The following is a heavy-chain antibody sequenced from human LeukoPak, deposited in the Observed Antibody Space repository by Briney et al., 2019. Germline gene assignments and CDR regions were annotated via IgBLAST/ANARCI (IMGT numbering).Heavy chain of an antibody. Sequence: PSETLSLTCAVYGGSFSGYYWSWIRQPPGKGLEWIGEINHSGSTNYNPSLKSRVTISVDTSKNQFSLKLSSVTAADTAVYYCASCGGQYYFDYWGQGTLVTVSS. J-gene: IGHJ4*02. D-gene: IGHD2-21*01. CDR2: INHSGST. CDR1: GGSFSGYY. CDR3: ASCGGQYYFDY. V-gene: IGHV4-34*01.